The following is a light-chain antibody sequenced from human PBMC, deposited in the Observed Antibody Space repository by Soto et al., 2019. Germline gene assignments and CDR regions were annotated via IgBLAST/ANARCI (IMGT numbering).Light chain of an antibody. CDR3: QQYDTYPLT. J-gene: IGKJ2*01. CDR2: KAS. Sequence: DIQMTQSPSTLSASVGDRVTVTCRASQSISSWLAWYQQKPGKAPKLLIYKASTLAIGVPSRFSGSGSGTEFTLTISRLQPDDFATYYCQQYDTYPLTFGQGTKLDIK. CDR1: QSISSW. V-gene: IGKV1-5*03.